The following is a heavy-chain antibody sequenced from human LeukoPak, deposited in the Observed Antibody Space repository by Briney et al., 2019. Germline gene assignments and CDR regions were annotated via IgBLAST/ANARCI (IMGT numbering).Heavy chain of an antibody. Sequence: SVKVSCKASGGTFSSYAISWVRQAPGQGLEWMGRIISIFGTANYAQKFQGRVTITTDESTSTAYMELSSLRSEDTAVYYCARTARAGIAEPNYFDYWGQGTLVTVSS. CDR3: ARTARAGIAEPNYFDY. CDR1: GGTFSSYA. D-gene: IGHD6-13*01. CDR2: IISIFGTA. V-gene: IGHV1-69*05. J-gene: IGHJ4*02.